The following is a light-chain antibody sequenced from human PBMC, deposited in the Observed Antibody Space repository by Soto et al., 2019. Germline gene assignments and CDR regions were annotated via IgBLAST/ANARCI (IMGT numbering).Light chain of an antibody. CDR1: ESVSSSH. CDR2: GAS. Sequence: EIVLTQSPGTLSLSPGERATLSCRASESVSSSHLAWYQQKPGQAPSLLIYGASSRATGIPDRFSGSSSGTDVTLYISRLEPEDFAVYYCQQYGTSPLTFGGGTKVEIK. CDR3: QQYGTSPLT. V-gene: IGKV3-20*01. J-gene: IGKJ4*01.